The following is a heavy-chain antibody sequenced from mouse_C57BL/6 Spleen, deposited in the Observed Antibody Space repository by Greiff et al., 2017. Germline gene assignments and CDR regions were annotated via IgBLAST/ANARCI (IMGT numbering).Heavy chain of an antibody. V-gene: IGHV1-64*01. CDR3: ARSDTTYFDY. D-gene: IGHD1-1*01. J-gene: IGHJ2*01. Sequence: QVQLQQPGAELVKPGASVKLSCKASGYTFTSYWMHWVKQRPGQGLEWIGMIPPNSGSTNYNEKFKSKATLTVDKSSSTAYMQLSSLTSEDSAVYYCARSDTTYFDYWGQGTTLTVSS. CDR2: IPPNSGST. CDR1: GYTFTSYW.